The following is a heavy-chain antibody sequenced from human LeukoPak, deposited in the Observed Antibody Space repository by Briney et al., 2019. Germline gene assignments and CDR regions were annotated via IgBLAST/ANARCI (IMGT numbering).Heavy chain of an antibody. Sequence: GRSLRLSCAASGFTFSSYGMHWVRQAPGKGLEWVAVISDDGSYKYYADSVKGRFTTSRDNFKNTLYLQMNSLRAEDTAVYYCAKDGYSSSWYSHFDYWGQGTLVTVSS. J-gene: IGHJ4*02. CDR1: GFTFSSYG. D-gene: IGHD6-13*01. CDR3: AKDGYSSSWYSHFDY. CDR2: ISDDGSYK. V-gene: IGHV3-30*18.